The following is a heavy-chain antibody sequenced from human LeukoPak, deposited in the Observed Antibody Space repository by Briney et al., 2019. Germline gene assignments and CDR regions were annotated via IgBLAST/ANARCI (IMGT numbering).Heavy chain of an antibody. CDR2: IRYDGSNK. CDR3: ATVKRLEYYFDY. Sequence: PGGSLRLSCAASGFTFSSYGMHWVRQAPGKGLEWVAFIRYDGSNKYYADSVKGRFTISRDNSKNTLYLQMNSLRTEDTAIYYCATVKRLEYYFDYWGQGTLVTVSS. CDR1: GFTFSSYG. D-gene: IGHD1-1*01. V-gene: IGHV3-30*02. J-gene: IGHJ4*02.